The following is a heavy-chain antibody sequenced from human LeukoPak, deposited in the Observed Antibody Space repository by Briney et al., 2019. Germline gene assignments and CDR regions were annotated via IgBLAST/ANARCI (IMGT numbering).Heavy chain of an antibody. CDR3: TRDRGAYNLYDY. V-gene: IGHV3-49*03. J-gene: IGHJ4*02. CDR2: IRSKAYGEIA. CDR1: GVTFGDYA. D-gene: IGHD1-1*01. Sequence: PGGSLRLSCTASGVTFGDYAMSWIRQAPGRGLEWVGFIRSKAYGEIADYAASVKGKFTITRDDSKAISYRQMNSLKPEDTAVYHCTRDRGAYNLYDYWGQGTLVTVS.